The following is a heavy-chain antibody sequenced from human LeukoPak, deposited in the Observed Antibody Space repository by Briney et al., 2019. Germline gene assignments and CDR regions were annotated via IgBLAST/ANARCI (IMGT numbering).Heavy chain of an antibody. CDR2: IKSKTDDGTT. V-gene: IGHV3-15*01. D-gene: IGHD1-14*01. CDR1: GFIFSNAW. J-gene: IGHJ5*02. CDR3: TTGKPTAGIWFDP. Sequence: GGSLRLSCAASGFIFSNAWMTWVRQAPGKGLEWAGRIKSKTDDGTTDYAAPVKGRFTISRDDSKNTLSLQMNSLKTEDTAMYYCTTGKPTAGIWFDPRGQGTLVTVSS.